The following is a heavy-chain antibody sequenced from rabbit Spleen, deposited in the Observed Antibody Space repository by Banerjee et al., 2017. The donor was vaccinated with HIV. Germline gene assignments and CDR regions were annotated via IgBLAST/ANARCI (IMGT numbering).Heavy chain of an antibody. J-gene: IGHJ4*01. CDR3: ARDLTSVIGWNFNL. D-gene: IGHD1-1*01. CDR1: GFSFTNSYY. CDR2: IATGSGRT. V-gene: IGHV1S45*01. Sequence: QEQLVESGGGPVQPEGSLTLTCTASGFSFTNSYYMCWVRQAPGKGLEWIACIATGSGRTYYASWATGRFTISKTSSTTVTLQMTSLAAADTATYFCARDLTSVIGWNFNLWGQGTLVTVS.